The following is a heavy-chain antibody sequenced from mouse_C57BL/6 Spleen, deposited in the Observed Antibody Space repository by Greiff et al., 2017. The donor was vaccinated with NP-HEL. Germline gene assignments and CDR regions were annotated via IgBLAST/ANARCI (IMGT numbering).Heavy chain of an antibody. V-gene: IGHV1-80*01. Sequence: VQLQQSGAELVKPGASVKISCKASGYAFSSYWMNWVKQRPGKGLEWIGQIYPGDGDTNYNGKFKGKATLTADKSSSTAYMQLSSLTSEDSAVYFCARSPFITTVVDYYAMDYWGQGTSVTVSS. CDR2: IYPGDGDT. CDR3: ARSPFITTVVDYYAMDY. J-gene: IGHJ4*01. CDR1: GYAFSSYW. D-gene: IGHD1-1*01.